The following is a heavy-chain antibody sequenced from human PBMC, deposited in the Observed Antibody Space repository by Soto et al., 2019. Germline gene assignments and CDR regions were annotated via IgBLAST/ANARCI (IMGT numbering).Heavy chain of an antibody. D-gene: IGHD2-2*02. Sequence: GASVKVSCKASGYTFTSYAMHWVRQAPGQSLEWMGWINAGNGNTKYSQKFQGRVTITRDTSASTAYMELSSLRSEDTAVYYCARGYCSSTSCYKRRLNYWGQGTLVTVSS. CDR1: GYTFTSYA. CDR3: ARGYCSSTSCYKRRLNY. CDR2: INAGNGNT. V-gene: IGHV1-3*01. J-gene: IGHJ4*02.